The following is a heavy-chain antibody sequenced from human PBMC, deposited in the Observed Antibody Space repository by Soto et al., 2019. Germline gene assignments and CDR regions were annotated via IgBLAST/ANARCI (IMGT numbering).Heavy chain of an antibody. Sequence: ASVKVSCKASGYTFTYYGICWVRHAPGQGPEWMGWISGFNGNTKYARKVQGRVTLTTDTSATTAYMELRGLRSDDTAVYYCARGGSSWSAEYYEHWGQGTLVTVSS. CDR1: GYTFTYYG. J-gene: IGHJ1*01. V-gene: IGHV1-18*04. D-gene: IGHD6-13*01. CDR2: ISGFNGNT. CDR3: ARGGSSWSAEYYEH.